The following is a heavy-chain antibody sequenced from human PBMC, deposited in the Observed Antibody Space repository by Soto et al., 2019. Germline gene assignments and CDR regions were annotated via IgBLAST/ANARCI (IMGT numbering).Heavy chain of an antibody. Sequence: QVQLQESGPGLVKPSQTLSLTCTVSGGSISSGDYYWSWIRQPPGKGLEWIGYIYYSGSTYYNPSLKSRVTISVDTSKNQFSLKLSSVTAADTAVYYCARLSGYSGAYYYYGMDVWGQGTTVTVSS. V-gene: IGHV4-30-4*01. CDR2: IYYSGST. CDR1: GGSISSGDYY. CDR3: ARLSGYSGAYYYYGMDV. D-gene: IGHD3-3*01. J-gene: IGHJ6*02.